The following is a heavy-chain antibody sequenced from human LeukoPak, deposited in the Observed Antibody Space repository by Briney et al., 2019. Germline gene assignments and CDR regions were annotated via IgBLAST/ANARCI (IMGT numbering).Heavy chain of an antibody. D-gene: IGHD3-9*01. CDR3: ARSYYDILTGYYREEFDY. J-gene: IGHJ4*02. CDR1: GYSFTSYW. CDR2: IYPGDSDT. Sequence: GESLKISCKASGYSFTSYWIGWVRQMPGKGLEWMGIIYPGDSDTRYSPSFQGQVTISADKSISTAYLQWSSLKASDTAMYYCARSYYDILTGYYREEFDYWGQGTLVTVSS. V-gene: IGHV5-51*01.